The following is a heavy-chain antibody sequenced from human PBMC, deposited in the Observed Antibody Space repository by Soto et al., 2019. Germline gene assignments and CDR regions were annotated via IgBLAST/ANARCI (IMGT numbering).Heavy chain of an antibody. V-gene: IGHV3-64D*06. J-gene: IGHJ4*02. D-gene: IGHD4-17*01. CDR2: ISSDGGST. CDR3: VRRVTTHRSPGYYFDY. Sequence: WWSLRLSCSASVFTFSSDGVHWVRQAPGKGLECVSAISSDGGSTYYADSVKGRFTISRDNSKNTLYLQMSSLSADDTALYYCVRRVTTHRSPGYYFDYWGQGTLVTVSS. CDR1: VFTFSSDG.